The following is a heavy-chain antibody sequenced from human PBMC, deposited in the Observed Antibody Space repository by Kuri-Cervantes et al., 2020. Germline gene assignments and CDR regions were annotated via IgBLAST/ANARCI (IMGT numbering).Heavy chain of an antibody. J-gene: IGHJ4*02. D-gene: IGHD3-10*01. CDR1: GYTFTSYG. Sequence: GGSLRLSCKASGYTFTSYGISWVRQAPGQGLEWMGWISAYNGNTNYAQKLQGRVTMTRDTSTSTVYMELSSLGSEDTAVYYCARDHSGMVRGVNFDYWGQGTLVTVSS. V-gene: IGHV1-18*01. CDR3: ARDHSGMVRGVNFDY. CDR2: ISAYNGNT.